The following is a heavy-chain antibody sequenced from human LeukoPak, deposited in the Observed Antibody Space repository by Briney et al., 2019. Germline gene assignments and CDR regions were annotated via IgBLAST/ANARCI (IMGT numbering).Heavy chain of an antibody. CDR1: GGSISSSNW. Sequence: PSGTLSLTCAVSGGSISSSNWWSWVRQPPGKGLEWIGEIYHSGTANYNPSLKSRVTISVDKSKNQFSLKLSSVTAADTAVYYCARGDSRGSELQSYYMDVWGKGTTVTVSS. V-gene: IGHV4-4*02. CDR3: ARGDSRGSELQSYYMDV. J-gene: IGHJ6*03. D-gene: IGHD1-7*01. CDR2: IYHSGTA.